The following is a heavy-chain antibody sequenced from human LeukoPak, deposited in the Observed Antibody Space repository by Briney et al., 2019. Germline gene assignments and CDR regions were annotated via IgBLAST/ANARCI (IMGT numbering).Heavy chain of an antibody. CDR2: ITTSSSYI. CDR3: ATGGVHYYDTSADY. CDR1: GYSISSGYY. D-gene: IGHD3-22*01. V-gene: IGHV3-21*01. Sequence: ETLSLTCTVSGYSISSGYYWGWIRQPPGKGLEWVSSITTSSSYIYYTDSVKGRFTISRDNAKNSLYLQMNSLRGEDTAVYYCATGGVHYYDTSADYWGQGTLVTVSS. J-gene: IGHJ4*02.